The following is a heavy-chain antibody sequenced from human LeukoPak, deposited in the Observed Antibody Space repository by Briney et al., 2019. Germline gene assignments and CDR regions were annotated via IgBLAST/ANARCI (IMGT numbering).Heavy chain of an antibody. CDR3: ARVNCSSTSCLPDY. V-gene: IGHV5-51*01. Sequence: GESLKISCKGSGCSFTSYWICWVRKMPGKGLEWMGIIYPGDSDTRYSPSFQGQVTISADKSISTAYLQWSSLKGSDTAMYYCARVNCSSTSCLPDYWGQGTLVTVSS. CDR2: IYPGDSDT. CDR1: GCSFTSYW. D-gene: IGHD2-2*01. J-gene: IGHJ4*02.